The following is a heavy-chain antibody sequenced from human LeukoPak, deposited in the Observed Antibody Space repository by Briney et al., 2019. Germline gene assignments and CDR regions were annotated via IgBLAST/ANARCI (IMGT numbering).Heavy chain of an antibody. V-gene: IGHV3-66*01. CDR2: MYRVGNT. J-gene: IGHJ3*02. Sequence: GGSLRLSCAASGFTVSNNYMTWVRQAPGKGLEWVSVMYRVGNTYYADFVKGRFTISRDNFKNTLHLQMNSLRVEDTALYYCARGLTVGATGVWAFDIWGQGTMGTVSS. D-gene: IGHD1-26*01. CDR3: ARGLTVGATGVWAFDI. CDR1: GFTVSNNY.